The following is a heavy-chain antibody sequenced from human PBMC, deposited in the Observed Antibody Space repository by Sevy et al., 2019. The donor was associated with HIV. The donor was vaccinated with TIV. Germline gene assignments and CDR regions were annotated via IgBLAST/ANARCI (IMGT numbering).Heavy chain of an antibody. D-gene: IGHD6-19*01. CDR2: ISYDAKVK. J-gene: IGHJ1*01. V-gene: IGHV3-30*18. Sequence: GGSLRLSCAASGFTFSSFGMHWVRQAPGKGLEWVAVISYDAKVKYYADSVKGRFTISRDNSRNTLYLQINSLRAEDTAIYHCVNSLDSGWTRYFQDWGQRTLVTVSS. CDR3: VNSLDSGWTRYFQD. CDR1: GFTFSSFG.